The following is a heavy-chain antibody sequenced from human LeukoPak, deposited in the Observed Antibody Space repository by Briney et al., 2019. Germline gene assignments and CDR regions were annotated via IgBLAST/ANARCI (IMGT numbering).Heavy chain of an antibody. D-gene: IGHD3-22*01. CDR1: GGSISSGGYF. Sequence: PSQNLSLTCTVSGGSISSGGYFWSWIRQHPGKGLEWIAHIYHAGSTHDNPSLRGRVAISLDTSANQFSLRLSSVTAADTAVYFCARATHYSASTGGPYMDVWGQGTTVTVSS. J-gene: IGHJ6*03. CDR2: IYHAGST. V-gene: IGHV4-31*03. CDR3: ARATHYSASTGGPYMDV.